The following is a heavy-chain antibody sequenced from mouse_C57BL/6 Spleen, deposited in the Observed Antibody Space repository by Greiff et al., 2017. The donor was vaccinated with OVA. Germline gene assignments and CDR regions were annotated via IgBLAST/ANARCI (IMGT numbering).Heavy chain of an antibody. J-gene: IGHJ4*01. Sequence: VQLQQPGAELVRPGSSVKLSCKASGYTFTSYWMHWVKQRPIQGLEWIGNIDPSDSETHYNQKFKDKATLTVDKSSSTAYMQLSSLTSEDSAVYYCARWGLKDYAMDYWGQGTSVTVSS. CDR2: IDPSDSET. CDR1: GYTFTSYW. V-gene: IGHV1-52*01. CDR3: ARWGLKDYAMDY.